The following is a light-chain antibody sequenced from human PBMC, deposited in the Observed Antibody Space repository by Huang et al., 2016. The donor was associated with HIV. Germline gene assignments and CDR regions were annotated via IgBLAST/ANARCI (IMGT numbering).Light chain of an antibody. CDR1: QSVSSY. CDR3: QQRSNWPALT. Sequence: EIVLTQSPATLSLSPGERATLSCRASQSVSSYLAWYQQKPGQAPRLLIYDASNRATGIPARCSGSGSGTDVTLTISSLEPEDFAVYYCQQRSNWPALTFGGGTKVEIK. V-gene: IGKV3-11*01. J-gene: IGKJ4*01. CDR2: DAS.